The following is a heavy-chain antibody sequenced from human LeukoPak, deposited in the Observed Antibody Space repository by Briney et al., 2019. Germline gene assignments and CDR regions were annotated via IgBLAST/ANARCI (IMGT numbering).Heavy chain of an antibody. CDR1: GGTFSSYA. CDR2: IIPIFGTA. V-gene: IGHV1-69*05. D-gene: IGHD3-10*01. Sequence: ASVKVSRKASGGTFSSYAISWVRQAPGQGLEWMGGIIPIFGTANYAQKFQGRVTITRDTSASTAYMELSSLRSEDTAVYYCAREDTMVRGVIDYWGQGTLVTVSS. CDR3: AREDTMVRGVIDY. J-gene: IGHJ4*02.